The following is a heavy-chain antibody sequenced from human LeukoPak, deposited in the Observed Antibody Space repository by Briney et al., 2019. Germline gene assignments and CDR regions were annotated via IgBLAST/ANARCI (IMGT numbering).Heavy chain of an antibody. D-gene: IGHD3-22*01. CDR1: GGSISSGGYY. V-gene: IGHV4-31*03. Sequence: PSETLSLTCTVSGGSISSGGYYWSWIRQHPGKGLEWIGYIYYSGSTYYNPSLKSRVTISVDTSKNQFSLKLSSETAADTAVYYCARSLAPGSSGYPDYWGQGTLVTVSS. CDR2: IYYSGST. CDR3: ARSLAPGSSGYPDY. J-gene: IGHJ4*02.